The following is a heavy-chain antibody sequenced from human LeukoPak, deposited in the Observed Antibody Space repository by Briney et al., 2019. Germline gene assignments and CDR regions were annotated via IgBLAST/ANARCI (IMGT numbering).Heavy chain of an antibody. D-gene: IGHD6-13*01. Sequence: GGSLRLSCAASGFTFSTYSMNWVRQAPGKGLEWVSSITRSSSYIYYADSVKGRFTISRDNAKYSLYLQINSLRVEDTAVYYCARDPSREQQPPRDWYFDLWGRGTLVTVSS. CDR1: GFTFSTYS. V-gene: IGHV3-21*01. J-gene: IGHJ2*01. CDR2: ITRSSSYI. CDR3: ARDPSREQQPPRDWYFDL.